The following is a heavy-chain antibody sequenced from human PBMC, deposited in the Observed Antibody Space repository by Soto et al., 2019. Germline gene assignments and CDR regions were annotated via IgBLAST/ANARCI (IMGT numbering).Heavy chain of an antibody. J-gene: IGHJ4*02. D-gene: IGHD3-3*01. Sequence: SETLSLTCTVSGGSISSGDYYWSWIRQPPGKGLEWIGYIYYSGSTYYNPSLKSRVTISVDTSKNQFSLKLSSVTAADTAVYYCASGSGYYGHGYWGQGTLVTVSS. CDR3: ASGSGYYGHGY. V-gene: IGHV4-30-4*01. CDR1: GGSISSGDYY. CDR2: IYYSGST.